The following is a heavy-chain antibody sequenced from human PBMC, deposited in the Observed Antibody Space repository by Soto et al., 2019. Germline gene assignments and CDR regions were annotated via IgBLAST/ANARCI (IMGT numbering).Heavy chain of an antibody. D-gene: IGHD4-17*01. J-gene: IGHJ4*02. V-gene: IGHV3-23*01. CDR3: ARNRRRVTTSLHFDY. CDR1: GFTFSGYA. Sequence: EVQLLESGGDLVQPGRSLRLSCAASGFTFSGYAMSWVRQAPGKGLEWVSVIHGGGNSAYYADSVKGRFTISRDNSKNTLYLQMSSLRGEDTAVYYCARNRRRVTTSLHFDYWGQGTLVTVSS. CDR2: IHGGGNSA.